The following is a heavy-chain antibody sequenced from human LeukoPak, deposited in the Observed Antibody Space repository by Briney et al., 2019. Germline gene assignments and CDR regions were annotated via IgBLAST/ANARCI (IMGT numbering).Heavy chain of an antibody. Sequence: PSETLSLTCTVSDGSISNYYWSWIRQPPGKGLEWIGYIYYSGSTNYNPSLKSRVTISVDTSKNQFSLKLSSVTAADTAVYYCASEAVDSSGYSYWGQGTLVTVSS. CDR1: DGSISNYY. V-gene: IGHV4-59*01. CDR2: IYYSGST. CDR3: ASEAVDSSGYSY. J-gene: IGHJ4*02. D-gene: IGHD3-22*01.